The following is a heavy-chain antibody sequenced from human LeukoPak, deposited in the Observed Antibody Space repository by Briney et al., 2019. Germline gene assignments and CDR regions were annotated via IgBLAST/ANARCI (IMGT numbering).Heavy chain of an antibody. J-gene: IGHJ4*02. V-gene: IGHV4-34*01. CDR2: IDYSGNT. D-gene: IGHD7-27*01. Sequence: GSLRLSCAASGFTFSNAWMNWVRQPPGQGLEWLGTIDYSGNTYYNPSLKSRVTVSIDTSKNHFSLKLNSVTAADTAVYYCTRDIGNWVIDYWGQGTLVTVSS. CDR1: GFTFSNAW. CDR3: TRDIGNWVIDY.